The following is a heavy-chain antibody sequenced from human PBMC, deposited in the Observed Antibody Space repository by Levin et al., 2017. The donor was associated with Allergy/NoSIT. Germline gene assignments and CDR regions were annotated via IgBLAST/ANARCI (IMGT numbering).Heavy chain of an antibody. J-gene: IGHJ3*02. CDR2: ISYDGSDK. D-gene: IGHD3-10*01. Sequence: PGGSLRLSCAASGFTFNNYPMHWVRQAPGKGLEWVALISYDGSDKYYADPVKGRFTISRDNSRNTLYLQVNSLRAGDTALYYCASRGFSSGEGQTFTFEIWGQGTMVTVSS. CDR1: GFTFNNYP. CDR3: ASRGFSSGEGQTFTFEI. V-gene: IGHV3-30*04.